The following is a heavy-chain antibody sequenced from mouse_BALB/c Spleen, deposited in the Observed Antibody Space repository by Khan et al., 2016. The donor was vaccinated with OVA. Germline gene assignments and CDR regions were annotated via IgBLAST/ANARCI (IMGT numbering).Heavy chain of an antibody. Sequence: EVQLLESGPGLVKPSQSLSLTCTATGYSITSGYGWNLIRHFPGNKLEWMGYISYSGSTNYNPSLKSRIFITRRTSKNQFFLQWNSVTTEDTATYYCARTARIKYWGQGTTLTVSS. CDR1: GYSITSGYG. CDR2: ISYSGST. V-gene: IGHV3-2*02. D-gene: IGHD1-2*01. CDR3: ARTARIKY. J-gene: IGHJ2*01.